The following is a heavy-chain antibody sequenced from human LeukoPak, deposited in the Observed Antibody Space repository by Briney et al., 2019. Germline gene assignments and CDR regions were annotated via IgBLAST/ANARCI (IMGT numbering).Heavy chain of an antibody. D-gene: IGHD4-17*01. J-gene: IGHJ4*02. V-gene: IGHV4-59*01. Sequence: SETLSLTCTVSGGSISNYFWSWVRQPPGKGLEWIGYISYNGYTNYNPSLKSRVTMSVDTSENQFSLRLNSVTAADTAVYYCARSRVTVTTIDWGQGTLVAVSS. CDR1: GGSISNYF. CDR2: ISYNGYT. CDR3: ARSRVTVTTID.